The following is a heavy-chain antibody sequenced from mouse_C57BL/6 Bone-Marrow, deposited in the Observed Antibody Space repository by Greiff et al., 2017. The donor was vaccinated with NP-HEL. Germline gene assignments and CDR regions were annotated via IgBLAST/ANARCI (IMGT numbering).Heavy chain of an antibody. CDR2: INAGSGGT. J-gene: IGHJ2*01. CDR1: GYAFTNYL. V-gene: IGHV1-54*01. Sequence: VKLMESGAELVRPGTSVKVSCKASGYAFTNYLIEWVKQRPGQGLEWIGVINAGSGGTNYNEKFKGKATRTADKSSSTAYRQLSSLTSEDSAVDFGAREAYYSDYDYWGKGTTLTVSS. D-gene: IGHD2-5*01. CDR3: AREAYYSDYDY.